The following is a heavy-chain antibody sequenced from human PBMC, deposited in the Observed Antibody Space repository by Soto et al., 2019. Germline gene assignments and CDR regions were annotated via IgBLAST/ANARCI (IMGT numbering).Heavy chain of an antibody. CDR3: AKGRGYYYGMDV. D-gene: IGHD3-22*01. CDR1: GFTFDDYA. J-gene: IGHJ6*02. V-gene: IGHV3-9*01. CDR2: TSWNSGSI. Sequence: LRLSCAASGFTFDDYAMHWVRQAPGKGLEWVSGTSWNSGSIGYADSVKGRFTISRDNAKNSLYLQMNSLRAEDTALYYCAKGRGYYYGMDVWGQGTTVTVSS.